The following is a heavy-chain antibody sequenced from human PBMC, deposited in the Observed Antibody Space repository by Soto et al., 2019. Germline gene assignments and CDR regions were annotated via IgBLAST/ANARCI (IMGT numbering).Heavy chain of an antibody. CDR3: ARGGGYYFDY. CDR2: IYYSGST. CDR1: GGSVSSGSYY. V-gene: IGHV4-61*01. D-gene: IGHD1-26*01. Sequence: SETLSLTCTVSGGSVSSGSYYWSWIRQPPGKGLEWIGYIYYSGSTNYNPSLKSRVTISVDTSKNQFSLKLSSVTAADTAVYYCARGGGYYFDYWGQGTLVTVS. J-gene: IGHJ4*02.